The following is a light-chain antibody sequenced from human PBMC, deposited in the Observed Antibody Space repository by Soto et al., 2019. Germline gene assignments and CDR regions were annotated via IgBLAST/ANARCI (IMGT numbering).Light chain of an antibody. CDR3: QQYVTSAIT. CDR2: GAS. J-gene: IGKJ5*01. V-gene: IGKV3-20*01. Sequence: EILLTQSPATLSWSPGERATLSCRASQSVSSRLAWDQQKPGQAPRLLISGASSRATGIPDRFSGSGSGTDFTLTISRLEPEDFALYYCQQYVTSAITFGQGTRLEI. CDR1: QSVSSR.